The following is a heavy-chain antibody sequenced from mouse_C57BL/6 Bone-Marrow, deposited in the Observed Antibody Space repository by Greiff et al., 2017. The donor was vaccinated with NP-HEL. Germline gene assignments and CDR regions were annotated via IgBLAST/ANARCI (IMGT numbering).Heavy chain of an antibody. V-gene: IGHV5-15*01. CDR2: ISNLAYSI. CDR3: ARHQGYYWYFDV. CDR1: GFTFSDYG. Sequence: DVKLVESGGGLVQPGGSLKLSCAASGFTFSDYGMAWVRQAPRKGPEWVAFISNLAYSIYYADTVTGRFTISRENAKNTLYLEMSSLRSEDTAMYYCARHQGYYWYFDVWGTGTTVTVSS. D-gene: IGHD2-2*01. J-gene: IGHJ1*03.